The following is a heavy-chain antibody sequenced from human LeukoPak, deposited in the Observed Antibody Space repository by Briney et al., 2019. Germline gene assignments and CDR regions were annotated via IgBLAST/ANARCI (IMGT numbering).Heavy chain of an antibody. Sequence: GGSLRLSRAASGFTFSSYSMNWVRQAPGKGLEWVSYISSSSSNIYYADSVKGRFTISRDNAKNSLYLQMNSLRAEDTAVYYCARAAGSYSYRSFDYWGQGALVTVSS. J-gene: IGHJ4*02. CDR3: ARAAGSYSYRSFDY. V-gene: IGHV3-48*01. CDR1: GFTFSSYS. CDR2: ISSSSSNI. D-gene: IGHD3-10*01.